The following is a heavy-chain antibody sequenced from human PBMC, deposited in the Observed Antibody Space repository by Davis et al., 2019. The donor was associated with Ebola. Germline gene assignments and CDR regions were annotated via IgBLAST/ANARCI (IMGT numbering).Heavy chain of an antibody. V-gene: IGHV1-69*13. CDR3: ARQLLEDTAMVFDY. CDR2: IIPIFGTA. CDR1: GGTFSSYA. Sequence: SVQVSCKASGGTFSSYAISWVRQAPGQGLEWMGGIIPIFGTANYAQKFQGRVTITADESTSTAYMELSSLRSEDTAVYYCARQLLEDTAMVFDYWGQGTLVTVSS. D-gene: IGHD5-18*01. J-gene: IGHJ4*02.